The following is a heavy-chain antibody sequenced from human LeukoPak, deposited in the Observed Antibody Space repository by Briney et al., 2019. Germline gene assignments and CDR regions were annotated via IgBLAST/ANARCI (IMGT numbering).Heavy chain of an antibody. CDR3: AREGPGIAAAGDHPSMDV. CDR2: ISYDGSKK. D-gene: IGHD6-13*01. CDR1: GFTFSGFA. V-gene: IGHV3-30-3*01. Sequence: PGRSLRLSSAASGFTFSGFAMHGVRQAPRKGLEWGALISYDGSKKSSARSAKGRFTISRDNYKITLYLQMNSLRDDDSAVYYCAREGPGIAAAGDHPSMDVWGQGTTVSVSS. J-gene: IGHJ6*02.